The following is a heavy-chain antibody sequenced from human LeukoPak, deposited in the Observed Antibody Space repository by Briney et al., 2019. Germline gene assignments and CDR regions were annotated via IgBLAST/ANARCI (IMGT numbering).Heavy chain of an antibody. CDR2: IYGGGTT. J-gene: IGHJ6*03. CDR3: AGRTNYYYYYMDV. D-gene: IGHD3-3*01. CDR1: GFTVSSNY. Sequence: GGSLRLSCAASGFTVSSNYMNWVRQAPGKGLEWVSVIYGGGTTYYSDSVKGRFTISRDNSKNTLYLQMNSLRAEDTAVYYCAGRTNYYYYYMDVWGKGTTVTISS. V-gene: IGHV3-53*01.